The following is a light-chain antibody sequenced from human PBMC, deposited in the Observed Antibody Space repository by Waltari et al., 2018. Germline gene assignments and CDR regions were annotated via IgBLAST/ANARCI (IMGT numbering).Light chain of an antibody. CDR1: YSNIGNNV. Sequence: QSVLTQPPSASGAPGQRVTISCSGTYSNIGNNVVNWYQARPGKAPKLLIYRDDQRPSGVPDRFSASKSGSSASLAIGGLQSEDEADYYCASWDDRLNGHWVFGGGTKVTVL. J-gene: IGLJ3*02. CDR3: ASWDDRLNGHWV. V-gene: IGLV1-44*01. CDR2: RDD.